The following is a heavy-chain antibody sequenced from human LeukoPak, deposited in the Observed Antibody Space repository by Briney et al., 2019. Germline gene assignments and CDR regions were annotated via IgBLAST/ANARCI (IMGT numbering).Heavy chain of an antibody. Sequence: GESLKISCKGSGYSFTSYWISWVREMPGKSLECMGRIDPIDSYTNYSPSFPGHVTISADKSISTVYLQWSRLKASDTAMYYCARHTAGIVVAGKWGQGTLVTVSS. V-gene: IGHV5-10-1*01. J-gene: IGHJ4*02. CDR2: IDPIDSYT. D-gene: IGHD6-19*01. CDR3: ARHTAGIVVAGK. CDR1: GYSFTSYW.